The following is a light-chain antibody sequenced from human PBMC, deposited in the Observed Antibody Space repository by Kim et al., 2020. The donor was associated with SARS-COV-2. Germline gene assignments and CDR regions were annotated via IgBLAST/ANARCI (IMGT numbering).Light chain of an antibody. Sequence: EIVLTQSPGTLPLSPGERATLSCRASQSVGSYLAWYQQKPGLAPRLLIFDASNRAAGIPARCSGRGSGTDFTLTISSLEPDDFAVYYCQQCSKWPPTFGGGTKVDIK. CDR2: DAS. V-gene: IGKV3-11*01. J-gene: IGKJ4*01. CDR3: QQCSKWPPT. CDR1: QSVGSY.